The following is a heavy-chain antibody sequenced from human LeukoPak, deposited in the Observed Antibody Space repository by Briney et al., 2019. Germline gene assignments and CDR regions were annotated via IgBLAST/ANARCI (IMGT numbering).Heavy chain of an antibody. V-gene: IGHV1-18*01. CDR3: ARDPKMTTLAPGAFDI. CDR1: GYTFTSYG. Sequence: GASVKVSCKASGYTFTSYGISWVRQAPGQGLEWMGWISAYNGNTNYAQKFQGRVTITADKSTSTAYMELSSLRSEDTAVYYCARDPKMTTLAPGAFDIWGQGTMVTVSS. D-gene: IGHD4-11*01. CDR2: ISAYNGNT. J-gene: IGHJ3*02.